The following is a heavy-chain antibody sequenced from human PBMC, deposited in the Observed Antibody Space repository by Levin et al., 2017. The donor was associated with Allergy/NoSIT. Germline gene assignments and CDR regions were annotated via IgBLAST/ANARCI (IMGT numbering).Heavy chain of an antibody. CDR2: FNPNSGGA. CDR1: GYTFTGYH. CDR3: VRVYYYDGSGYYYEDS. D-gene: IGHD3-22*01. V-gene: IGHV1-2*02. Sequence: ASVKVSCKASGYTFTGYHIHWVRQAPGQGLEWMGWFNPNSGGADYAQKFLGRVTMTRDTSFSTAYMELSRLRSDDTAVYYCVRVYYYDGSGYYYEDSWGQGTLVTVSS. J-gene: IGHJ4*02.